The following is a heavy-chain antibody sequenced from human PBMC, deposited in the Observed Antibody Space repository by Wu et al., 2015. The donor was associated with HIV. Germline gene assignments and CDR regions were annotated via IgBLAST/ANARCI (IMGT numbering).Heavy chain of an antibody. CDR2: IVPFFGKT. CDR3: ATTLREYYEQMFEY. J-gene: IGHJ4*02. Sequence: QVHLVQSGAEVKKPGSSVKVSCKTSGGIFSSYAVSWVRQAPGQGLEWMGRIVPFFGKTDYAQNFQARVTITADESTSTAYLELNTPRSDDTALYFCATTLREYYEQMFEYWGQGTLVTVSS. CDR1: GGIFSSYA. D-gene: IGHD3-22*01. V-gene: IGHV1-69*13.